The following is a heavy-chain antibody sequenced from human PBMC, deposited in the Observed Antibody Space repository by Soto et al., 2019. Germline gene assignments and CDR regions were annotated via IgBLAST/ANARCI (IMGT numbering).Heavy chain of an antibody. V-gene: IGHV3-21*01. D-gene: IGHD1-7*01. CDR1: GFTFTSYN. Sequence: PGGSLRLSCASSGFTFTSYNMHWVRQAPGKGLEWVSSISTSSSYIYYADSVKGRFTISRDNAKRSLFLQMNSLRGEDTAVYYCARGVDNAWHYFYWGQGTLVTVSS. CDR2: ISTSSSYI. J-gene: IGHJ4*02. CDR3: ARGVDNAWHYFY.